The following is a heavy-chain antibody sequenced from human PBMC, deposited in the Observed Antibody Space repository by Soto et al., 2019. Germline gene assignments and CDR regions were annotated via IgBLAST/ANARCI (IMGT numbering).Heavy chain of an antibody. Sequence: EVQLVESGGGLVQPGGSLRLSCEASGFTFSSYWMSWVRQAPGKGLEWVAHTRQDGGQEYYVDSVKGRFTISRDNAKNSLYLQMNSLRVEDTAVYDCARYPNPTVAGLPFDLWGQGTLVTVSS. V-gene: IGHV3-7*03. CDR2: TRQDGGQE. CDR3: ARYPNPTVAGLPFDL. J-gene: IGHJ4*02. CDR1: GFTFSSYW. D-gene: IGHD6-19*01.